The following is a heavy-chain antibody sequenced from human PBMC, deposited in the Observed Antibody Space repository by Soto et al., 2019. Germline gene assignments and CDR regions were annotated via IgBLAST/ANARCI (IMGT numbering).Heavy chain of an antibody. CDR2: IWYDGNIK. CDR3: VRNAAAGTGFSDN. V-gene: IGHV3-33*03. Sequence: QVQLVESGGGVVPPGTSLTLSCAASGFTFSTYGMNWVRQAPGKGLEWVAVIWYDGNIKDYGDSVKGRFTISRDNSINTLYLHMNSLRADDTGVYYCVRNAAAGTGFSDNWGQGTLVIVSS. J-gene: IGHJ4*02. CDR1: GFTFSTYG. D-gene: IGHD6-13*01.